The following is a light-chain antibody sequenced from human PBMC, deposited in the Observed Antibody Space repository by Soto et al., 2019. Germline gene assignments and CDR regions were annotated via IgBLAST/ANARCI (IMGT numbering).Light chain of an antibody. CDR3: QQRMSWPLT. CDR2: DVS. Sequence: EIVLTQSPATLSLSPGERATLSCRASQTVGKYLAWYQQTPGQVPRLLIYDVSDRATGIPARFSGSGYGTDFTLPISSLEPEDFAVYYCQQRMSWPLTFGGGTKVESK. V-gene: IGKV3-11*01. J-gene: IGKJ4*01. CDR1: QTVGKY.